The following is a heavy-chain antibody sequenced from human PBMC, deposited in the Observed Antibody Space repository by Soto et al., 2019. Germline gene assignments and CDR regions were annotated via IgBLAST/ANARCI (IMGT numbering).Heavy chain of an antibody. Sequence: GGSLRLSCAASGFTFVSYAMHWVRQAPGKGLEWVAVISNDGSNKYYADSVKGRFTISRDNAKNSLYLQMNSLRAEDTAVYYCARGPGRSGIAVAGTKDAWGKGTTVTVSS. CDR3: ARGPGRSGIAVAGTKDA. CDR1: GFTFVSYA. CDR2: ISNDGSNK. D-gene: IGHD6-19*01. V-gene: IGHV3-30-3*01. J-gene: IGHJ6*04.